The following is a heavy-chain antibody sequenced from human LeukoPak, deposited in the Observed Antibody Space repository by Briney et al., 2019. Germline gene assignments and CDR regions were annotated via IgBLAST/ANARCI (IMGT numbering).Heavy chain of an antibody. CDR3: TKDPNGDYVGAFDP. J-gene: IGHJ5*02. CDR2: ITAGHYPT. CDR1: GFSFSSFA. Sequence: GGSLRLPCAASGFSFSSFAMTWVRQAPGKGLEWVSSITAGHYPTYNTDSVKGRFTISRDNSKNTLYLQMNSLRADDTAVYYCTKDPNGDYVGAFDPWGQGTLVTVSS. D-gene: IGHD4-17*01. V-gene: IGHV3-23*01.